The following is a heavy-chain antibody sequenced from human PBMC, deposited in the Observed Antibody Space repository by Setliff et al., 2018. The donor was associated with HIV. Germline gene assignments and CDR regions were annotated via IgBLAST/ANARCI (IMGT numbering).Heavy chain of an antibody. D-gene: IGHD3-16*01. CDR1: GGSISSSSYY. J-gene: IGHJ4*02. Sequence: PSETLSLTCTVSGGSISSSSYYWGWIRQPQGKGLEWIGSLYYSGTTYYNPSLKSRLTISVHTSKNQFSLKLSSLTAADTAVYYCASRTLITGYDYWGQGTLVTVSS. CDR2: LYYSGTT. V-gene: IGHV4-39*01. CDR3: ASRTLITGYDY.